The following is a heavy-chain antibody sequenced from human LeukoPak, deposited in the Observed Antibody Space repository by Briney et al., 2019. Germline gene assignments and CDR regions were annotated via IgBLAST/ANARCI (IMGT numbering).Heavy chain of an antibody. Sequence: TGGSLRLSCAASGFTFSSYWMTWVRQAPGKGLEWVAKIKKDGSEKYYVDSVKGRFTISRDNAKNSLYLQMNSLGAEDTAVYYCARRGTSSSWAHFDYWGQGTLVTVSS. CDR2: IKKDGSEK. J-gene: IGHJ4*02. CDR3: ARRGTSSSWAHFDY. V-gene: IGHV3-7*05. D-gene: IGHD6-13*01. CDR1: GFTFSSYW.